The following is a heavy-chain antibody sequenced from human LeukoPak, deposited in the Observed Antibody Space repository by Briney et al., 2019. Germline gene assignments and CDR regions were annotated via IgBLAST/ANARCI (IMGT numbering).Heavy chain of an antibody. Sequence: GGSLRLSCAAFGFTFSNAWMSWVRQAPGKGLEWVDRIKSKTDGGTTDYAAPVKGRFTISRDDSKNTLYLQMNSLKTEDTAVYYCTTGDSSSSLDYWGQGTLVTVSS. CDR2: IKSKTDGGTT. CDR3: TTGDSSSSLDY. J-gene: IGHJ4*02. V-gene: IGHV3-15*01. D-gene: IGHD6-6*01. CDR1: GFTFSNAW.